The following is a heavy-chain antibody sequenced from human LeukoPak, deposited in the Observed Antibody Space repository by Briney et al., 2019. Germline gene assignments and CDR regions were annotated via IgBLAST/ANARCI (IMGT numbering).Heavy chain of an antibody. CDR1: GFPFSDYY. V-gene: IGHV3-11*01. CDR3: ASPGGYGDFDY. CDR2: ISSSGSTI. J-gene: IGHJ4*02. Sequence: GSLRLSCAASGFPFSDYYLGWIRQAPGKGLGWVSYISSSGSTIYYADSVKGRFTISRDNAKNSLYLQMNSLRAEDTAVYYCASPGGYGDFDYWGQGTLVTVSS. D-gene: IGHD1-1*01.